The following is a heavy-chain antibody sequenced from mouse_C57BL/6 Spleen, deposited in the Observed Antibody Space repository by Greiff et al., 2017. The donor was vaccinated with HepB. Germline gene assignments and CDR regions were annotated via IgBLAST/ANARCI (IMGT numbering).Heavy chain of an antibody. CDR2: ILPGSGSI. D-gene: IGHD2-5*01. V-gene: IGHV1-9*01. CDR3: ARGAYDSNFEAWFAY. Sequence: QVQLQQSGAELMKPGASVKLSCKATGYTFTGYWIEWVKQRPGHGLEWIGEILPGSGSINYNEKFKGKATFTADTSSNTADMQLSSLTTEDSAIYYCARGAYDSNFEAWFAYWGQGTLVTVSA. CDR1: GYTFTGYW. J-gene: IGHJ3*01.